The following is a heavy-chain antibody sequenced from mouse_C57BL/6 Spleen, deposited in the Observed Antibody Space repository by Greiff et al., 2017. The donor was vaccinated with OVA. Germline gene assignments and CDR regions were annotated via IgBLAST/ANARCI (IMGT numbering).Heavy chain of an antibody. CDR2: INPSNGGT. D-gene: IGHD5-1*01. V-gene: IGHV1-42*01. J-gene: IGHJ1*03. CDR3: ARGNLYRYFDV. CDR1: GYSFTGYY. Sequence: VQLQQSGPELVKPGASVKISCKASGYSFTGYYMNWVKQSPEKSLEWIGEINPSNGGTTYNQKFKAKATLTVDKSSSTAYMQLKSLTSEDSAVYDCARGNLYRYFDVWGTGTTVTVSS.